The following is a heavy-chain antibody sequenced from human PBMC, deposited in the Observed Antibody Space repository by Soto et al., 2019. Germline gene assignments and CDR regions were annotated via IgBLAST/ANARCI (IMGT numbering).Heavy chain of an antibody. D-gene: IGHD5-18*01. CDR3: AAYVDTAMAIGQVDY. CDR1: RDTFTSYY. Sequence: GASVKVSCKAPRDTFTSYYINWVRQAPGQGLEWMGVINPHGGSTAYAQKFKGRVTLTRDTSASTVYMEVSSVTAADTAVYYCAAYVDTAMAIGQVDYWGQGALVTVSS. V-gene: IGHV1-46*01. CDR2: INPHGGST. J-gene: IGHJ4*02.